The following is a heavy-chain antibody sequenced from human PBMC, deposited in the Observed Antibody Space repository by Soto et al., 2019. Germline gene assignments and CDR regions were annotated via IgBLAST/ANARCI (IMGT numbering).Heavy chain of an antibody. CDR2: INHSGST. V-gene: IGHV4-34*01. D-gene: IGHD6-19*01. CDR3: AREAVAGNYYYYGMDV. CDR1: GGSFSGYY. J-gene: IGHJ6*02. Sequence: SETLSLTCAVYGGSFSGYYWSWIRQPPGKGLEWIGEINHSGSTNCNPSLKSRVTISVDTSKNQFSLKLSSVTAADTAVYYCAREAVAGNYYYYGMDVWGQGTTVTVSS.